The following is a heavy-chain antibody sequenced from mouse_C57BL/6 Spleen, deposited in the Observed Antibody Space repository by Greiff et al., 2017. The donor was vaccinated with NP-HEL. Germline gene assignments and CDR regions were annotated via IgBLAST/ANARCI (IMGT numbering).Heavy chain of an antibody. V-gene: IGHV5-6*01. CDR3: ARHISNEDFDY. D-gene: IGHD1-3*01. CDR2: ISSGGSYT. CDR1: GFTFSSYG. Sequence: DVHLVESGGDLVKPGGSLKLSCAASGFTFSSYGMSWVRQTPDKRLEWVATISSGGSYTYYPDSVKGRFTISRDDAKNTLYLQMRSLKSENTAMYYCARHISNEDFDYWGQGTTLTVSS. J-gene: IGHJ2*01.